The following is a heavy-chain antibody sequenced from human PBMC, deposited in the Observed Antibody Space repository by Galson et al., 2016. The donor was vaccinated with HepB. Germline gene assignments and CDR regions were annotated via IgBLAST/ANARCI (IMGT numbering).Heavy chain of an antibody. CDR2: ISSSVSTI. Sequence: SLRLSCAASGFTFSSFEMNWVRQAPWKGLEWVSYISSSVSTIYYADSVKGRFTISRDDAKSSLFLQMNSLRAEDTGVYYCARGWARSTYYYDNSGYDSWGQGTLVIVSS. CDR3: ARGWARSTYYYDNSGYDS. V-gene: IGHV3-48*03. J-gene: IGHJ4*02. CDR1: GFTFSSFE. D-gene: IGHD3-22*01.